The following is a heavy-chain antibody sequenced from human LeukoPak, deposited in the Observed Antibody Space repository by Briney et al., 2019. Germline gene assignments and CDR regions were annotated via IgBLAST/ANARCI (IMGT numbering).Heavy chain of an antibody. D-gene: IGHD6-19*01. CDR1: GFTFSSYE. CDR2: ISSSGSTI. J-gene: IGHJ4*02. V-gene: IGHV3-48*03. Sequence: GGSLRLSCAASGFTFSSYEMNWVRQAPGKGLEWVSYISSSGSTIYYADSVKGRFTISRDNAKNSLYLQMSSLRAEDTAAYYCARVHSSGWYDQADYWGQGTLVTVSS. CDR3: ARVHSSGWYDQADY.